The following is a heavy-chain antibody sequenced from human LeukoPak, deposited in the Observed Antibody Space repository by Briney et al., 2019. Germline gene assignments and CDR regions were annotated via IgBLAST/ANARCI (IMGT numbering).Heavy chain of an antibody. CDR2: INHSGST. J-gene: IGHJ4*02. CDR3: AREPKGVVPAAISSG. Sequence: SDTLSLTCTVSGGSISSYYWSWIRQPPGKGLEWIGEINHSGSTNYNPSLKSRVTISVDTSKNQFSLKLSSVTAADTAVYYCAREPKGVVPAAISSGWGQGTLVTVSS. V-gene: IGHV4-34*01. CDR1: GGSISSYY. D-gene: IGHD2-2*01.